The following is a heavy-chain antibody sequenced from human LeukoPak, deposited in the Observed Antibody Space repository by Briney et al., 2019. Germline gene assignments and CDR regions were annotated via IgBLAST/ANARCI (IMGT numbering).Heavy chain of an antibody. CDR3: ARDRYSNYYYYGMVV. V-gene: IGHV4-61*01. D-gene: IGHD6-13*01. J-gene: IGHJ6*02. CDR2: IYYSGST. Sequence: SETLSLTCTVSGGSISSSSYYWGWIRQPPGKGLEWIGYIYYSGSTNYNPSLKSRVTISVDTSKNQFSLKLSSVTAADTAVYYCARDRYSNYYYYGMVVWGQGTTVTVSS. CDR1: GGSISSSSYY.